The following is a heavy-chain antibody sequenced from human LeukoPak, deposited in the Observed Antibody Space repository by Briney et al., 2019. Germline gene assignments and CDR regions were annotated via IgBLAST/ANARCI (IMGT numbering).Heavy chain of an antibody. Sequence: GGSLRLSCAASGFTFSSYEMNWVRQAPGKGLEWLSYISTRDNTIQYADSVKGRFTISRDNANNSVFLQMNNLRAEDSAIYYCARGARWAYYFDYWGQGSLVTVSS. D-gene: IGHD4-23*01. J-gene: IGHJ4*02. CDR3: ARGARWAYYFDY. CDR1: GFTFSSYE. CDR2: ISTRDNTI. V-gene: IGHV3-48*03.